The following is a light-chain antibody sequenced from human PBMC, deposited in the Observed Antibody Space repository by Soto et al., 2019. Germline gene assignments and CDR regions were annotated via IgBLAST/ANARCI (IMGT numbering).Light chain of an antibody. Sequence: DIQITQSPSSLSASVVDRFTVTCLASQSIVTYLNWYLQRPGKAPKLLIYDASNLQSGVPSRFSGSGSGTDFTLTISSLHLEDFATYYCQQNYNTLPIPFGQGTRLEIK. CDR2: DAS. CDR1: QSIVTY. CDR3: QQNYNTLPIP. V-gene: IGKV1-39*01. J-gene: IGKJ5*01.